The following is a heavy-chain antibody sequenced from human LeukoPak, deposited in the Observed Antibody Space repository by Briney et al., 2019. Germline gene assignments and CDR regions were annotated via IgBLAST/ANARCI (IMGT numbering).Heavy chain of an antibody. CDR3: TKGGHGDY. CDR2: LSGDGSDT. D-gene: IGHD2-21*02. Sequence: GGSLRLSCQASGFPFSTFPMSWVRQAPGKGLEWVSTLSGDGSDTYYADSVKGRFTISRDTSKNTLFLQMNSLRADDTAIYYCTKGGHGDYWGQGTMVAVSS. V-gene: IGHV3-23*01. J-gene: IGHJ4*02. CDR1: GFPFSTFP.